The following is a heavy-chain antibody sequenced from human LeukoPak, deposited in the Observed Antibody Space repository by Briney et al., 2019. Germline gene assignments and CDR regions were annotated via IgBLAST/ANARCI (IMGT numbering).Heavy chain of an antibody. D-gene: IGHD3-22*01. J-gene: IGHJ5*02. CDR3: ARVGTMIVASPLSP. CDR2: ISAYNGNT. CDR1: GYTFTSYG. V-gene: IGHV1-18*01. Sequence: ASVTVSCKASGYTFTSYGISWVRQAPGQGLEWMGWISAYNGNTNYAQKLQGRVTMTTDTSTSTAYMELRSLRSDDTAVYYCARVGTMIVASPLSPWGQGTLVTVSS.